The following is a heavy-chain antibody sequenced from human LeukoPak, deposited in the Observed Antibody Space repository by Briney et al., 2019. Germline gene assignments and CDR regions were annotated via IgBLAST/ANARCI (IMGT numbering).Heavy chain of an antibody. CDR3: GGTTVTYGPDN. V-gene: IGHV1-69*04. CDR2: IIPIVGIA. CDR1: GGTFSSYA. J-gene: IGHJ4*02. D-gene: IGHD4-17*01. Sequence: SVKVSCKSSGGTFSSYAISWVRQAPGQGLEWMGRIIPIVGIANYAQKFQDRVTLNLDKATSTAYMELSSLRSEDTAVYFCGGTTVTYGPDNWGQGTLVTVSS.